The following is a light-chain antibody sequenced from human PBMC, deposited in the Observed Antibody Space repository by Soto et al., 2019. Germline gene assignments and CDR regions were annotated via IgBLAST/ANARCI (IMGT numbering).Light chain of an antibody. CDR2: ASS. CDR3: QHYVGSPWG. J-gene: IGKJ1*01. V-gene: IGKV3-20*01. CDR1: QSFNSAY. Sequence: EIVLTQSPGTLSLSPGDTATLSCRASQSFNSAYLAWYQQRPGQPPRRLIYASSSRAAGIPDRFRGTVSGTEFTLIITRLEPEDFAVYYCQHYVGSPWGFGQGTKVEFK.